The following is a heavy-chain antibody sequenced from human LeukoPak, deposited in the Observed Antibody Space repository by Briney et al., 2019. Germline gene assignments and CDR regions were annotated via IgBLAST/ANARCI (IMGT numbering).Heavy chain of an antibody. V-gene: IGHV1-24*01. CDR2: FDPEDGET. D-gene: IGHD2-2*01. Sequence: ASVKVSCKVSGYTLTELSMHWVRQAPGKGLEWMGGFDPEDGETIYAQKFQGRVTMTEDTSTDTAYMELSSLRSEDTAVYYCAHNPHCSSTSCYGITQFDPWGQGTLVTVSS. J-gene: IGHJ5*02. CDR3: AHNPHCSSTSCYGITQFDP. CDR1: GYTLTELS.